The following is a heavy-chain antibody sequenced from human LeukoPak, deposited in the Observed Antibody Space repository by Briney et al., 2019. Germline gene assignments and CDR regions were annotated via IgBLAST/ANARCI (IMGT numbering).Heavy chain of an antibody. V-gene: IGHV3-66*01. Sequence: GGSLRLSCAASGFTFSSYAMSWVRQAPGKGLEWVSVIYSGGSTYYADSVKGRFTISRDNSKNTLYLQMNSLRAEDTAVYYCARDLVMVREVIIEYYYYYGMDVWGQGTTVTVSS. CDR2: IYSGGST. D-gene: IGHD3-10*01. CDR1: GFTFSSYA. J-gene: IGHJ6*02. CDR3: ARDLVMVREVIIEYYYYYGMDV.